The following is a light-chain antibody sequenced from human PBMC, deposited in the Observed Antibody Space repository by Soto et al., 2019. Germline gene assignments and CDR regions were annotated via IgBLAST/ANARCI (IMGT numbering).Light chain of an antibody. V-gene: IGKV3-15*01. J-gene: IGKJ5*01. Sequence: EIVMTQSPATLSVSPGERATLSCRASQNIKYNLGWYQHKHGQAPRLLIYDTSTRAAGIPARFSGSGSGTDFTITISSLQSEDCAVYYCQQYNSWRSISFGQGTRLESK. CDR3: QQYNSWRSIS. CDR1: QNIKYN. CDR2: DTS.